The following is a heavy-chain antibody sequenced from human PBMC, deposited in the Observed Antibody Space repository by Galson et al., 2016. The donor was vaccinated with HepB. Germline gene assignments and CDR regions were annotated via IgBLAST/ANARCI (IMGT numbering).Heavy chain of an antibody. CDR3: ARDQAYYYYGMDV. CDR2: INTGNGNT. Sequence: SVKVSCKASGYTFTAHAVHWARQAPGQRLEWMGWINTGNGNTKYSQKFQGRVTITRDTFATTAYIELSSVRSEDTAVYYCARDQAYYYYGMDVWGQGTTVTVSS. CDR1: GYTFTAHA. J-gene: IGHJ6*02. V-gene: IGHV1-3*04.